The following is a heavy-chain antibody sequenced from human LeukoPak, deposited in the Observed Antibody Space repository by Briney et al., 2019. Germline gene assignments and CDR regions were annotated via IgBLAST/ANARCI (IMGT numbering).Heavy chain of an antibody. Sequence: SSETLSLTCAISGYSISSGYYWGWIRQPPGKGLEWIGSIYHSGSTYYNPSLKSRVTISVDTSKNQFSLKLSSVTAADTAVYYCARPSYDSSGYEDAFGIWGQGTMVTVSS. J-gene: IGHJ3*02. D-gene: IGHD3-22*01. CDR3: ARPSYDSSGYEDAFGI. CDR2: IYHSGST. CDR1: GYSISSGYY. V-gene: IGHV4-38-2*01.